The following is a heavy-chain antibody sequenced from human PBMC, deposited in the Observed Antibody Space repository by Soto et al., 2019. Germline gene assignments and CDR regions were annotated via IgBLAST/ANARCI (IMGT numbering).Heavy chain of an antibody. V-gene: IGHV1-8*01. CDR1: GYTFTSYD. CDR3: ARVGTMVRGVIGWCFDP. J-gene: IGHJ5*02. D-gene: IGHD3-10*01. CDR2: MNPNSGNT. Sequence: ASVKVSCKASGYTFTSYDINWVRQATGQGLEWMGWMNPNSGNTGYAQKFQGRVTMTRNTSISTAYMELSSLRSEDTAVYYCARVGTMVRGVIGWCFDPWGQGTLVTVSS.